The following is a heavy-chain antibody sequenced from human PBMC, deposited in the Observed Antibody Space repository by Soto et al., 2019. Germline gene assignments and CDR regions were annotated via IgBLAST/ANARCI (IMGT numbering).Heavy chain of an antibody. D-gene: IGHD3-22*01. CDR2: IYYSGST. V-gene: IGHV4-39*01. CDR1: GGSISSSSYY. J-gene: IGHJ5*02. Sequence: WETLSLTCTVSGGSISSSSYYWGWIRQPPGKGLEWIGSIYYSGSTYYNPSLKSRVTISVDTSKNQFSLKLSSVTAADTAVYYCARHYYYDSSGSWFDPWGQGTLVTVSS. CDR3: ARHYYYDSSGSWFDP.